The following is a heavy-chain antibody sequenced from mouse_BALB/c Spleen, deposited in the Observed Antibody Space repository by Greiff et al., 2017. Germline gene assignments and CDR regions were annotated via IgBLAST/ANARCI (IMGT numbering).Heavy chain of an antibody. CDR3: ARLGPGDYFDY. CDR1: GFTFSSFG. D-gene: IGHD4-1*01. J-gene: IGHJ2*01. CDR2: ISSGSSTI. Sequence: EVKLVESGGGLVQPGGSRKLSCAASGFTFSSFGMHWVRQAPEKGLEWVAYISSGSSTIYYADTVKGRFTISRDNPKNTLFLQMTSLRSEDTAMYYCARLGPGDYFDYWGQGTTLTVSS. V-gene: IGHV5-17*02.